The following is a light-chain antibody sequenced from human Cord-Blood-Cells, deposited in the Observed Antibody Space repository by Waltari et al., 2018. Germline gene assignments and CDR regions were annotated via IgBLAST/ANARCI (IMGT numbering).Light chain of an antibody. J-gene: IGKJ2*01. V-gene: IGKV1-13*02. CDR2: DAS. Sequence: AIQLTQSPSSLSASVGDRVPLTCRASQGISSALAWYQQKPGKAPKLLIYDASSLESGVPSRFSGSGSGTDFTLTISSLQPEDFATYYCQQFNSYPHTFGQGTKLEIK. CDR3: QQFNSYPHT. CDR1: QGISSA.